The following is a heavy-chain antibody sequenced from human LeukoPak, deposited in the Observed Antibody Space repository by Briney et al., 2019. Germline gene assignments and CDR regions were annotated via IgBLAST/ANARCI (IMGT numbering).Heavy chain of an antibody. V-gene: IGHV4-30-2*01. CDR3: ARGVNSLYFDY. CDR1: GGSITSGGYS. CDR2: IHHGGST. D-gene: IGHD4-23*01. J-gene: IGHJ4*02. Sequence: TLTLTCAVSGGSITSGGYSWSWIRQPPGEGPEWIGYIHHGGSTYYNPSLKSRVTMSVDRSKNQFSLNLSSVTAADTAVYYCARGVNSLYFDYWGQGTLVTVSS.